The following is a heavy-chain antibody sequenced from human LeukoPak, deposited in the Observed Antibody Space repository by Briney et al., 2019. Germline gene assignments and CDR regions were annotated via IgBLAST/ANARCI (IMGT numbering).Heavy chain of an antibody. CDR3: AKGGGGYGSGYYYYMDV. Sequence: PGGSLRLSCAASGFTFDDYAMHWVRQAPGKGLEWVSGISWNSGSIGYADSVKGRFTISRDNAKNSLYLQMNSLRAEDTALYYCAKGGGGYGSGYYYYMDVWGKGTTVTISS. D-gene: IGHD3-10*01. V-gene: IGHV3-9*01. CDR2: ISWNSGSI. CDR1: GFTFDDYA. J-gene: IGHJ6*03.